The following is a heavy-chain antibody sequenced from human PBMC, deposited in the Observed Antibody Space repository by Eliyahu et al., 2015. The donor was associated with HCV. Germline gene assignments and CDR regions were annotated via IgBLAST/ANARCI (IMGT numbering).Heavy chain of an antibody. J-gene: IGHJ3*01. D-gene: IGHD3-9*01. CDR3: ARVQVLPDDIFND. V-gene: IGHV3-74*01. CDR2: IKGDGSET. CDR1: GFTFSNYW. Sequence: EERLVESGGGLGQPGGSLTLSCAASGFTFSNYWMHWVRQAPGKGLVWVARIKGDGSETSYADSVKGRFTIFRDNARNTVFLQMNSLRADDTAMYSCARVQVLPDDIFNDWGPGTMVTVSS.